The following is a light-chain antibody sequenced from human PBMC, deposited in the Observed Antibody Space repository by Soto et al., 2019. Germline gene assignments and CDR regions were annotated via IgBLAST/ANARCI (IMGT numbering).Light chain of an antibody. CDR1: SSDVGSYNL. V-gene: IGLV2-8*01. J-gene: IGLJ2*01. CDR3: SSYAGSSVV. Sequence: QAVVTQPPSASGSPGQSVTISYTGTSSDVGSYNLVSWHQQHPGKAPKVMIYGVSQRPSGVPDRFSGSKSGNTASLTVSGLQAEDEADYCSSYAGSSVVFGAGTKLTVL. CDR2: GVS.